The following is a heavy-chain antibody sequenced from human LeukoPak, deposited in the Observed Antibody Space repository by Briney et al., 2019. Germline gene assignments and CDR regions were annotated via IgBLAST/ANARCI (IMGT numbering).Heavy chain of an antibody. CDR2: ISGGGGHT. Sequence: GGSLRLSCAASGFDFNNYAMTWVRQAPGKGLEWLSVISGGGGHTYYADSVKGRFTISRDTSKNTLYLQMNSLRAEDTAVYYCAKEADDYGDYWGQGTLVTVSS. CDR1: GFDFNNYA. J-gene: IGHJ4*02. D-gene: IGHD6-19*01. V-gene: IGHV3-23*01. CDR3: AKEADDYGDY.